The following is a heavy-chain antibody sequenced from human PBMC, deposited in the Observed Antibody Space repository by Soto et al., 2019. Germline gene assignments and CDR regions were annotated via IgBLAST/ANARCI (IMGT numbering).Heavy chain of an antibody. J-gene: IGHJ6*02. CDR3: AKGKYRNSSCAMDF. Sequence: GGSLRLSCAASGFTFSTYAMSWVRQAPGKGLEWVSAISGGGGSADYADSVKGRFTISRDNSKNTLYLQMNSLRAEDTALYYFAKGKYRNSSCAMDFWCQGTTVNVAS. CDR2: ISGGGGSA. D-gene: IGHD6-6*01. CDR1: GFTFSTYA. V-gene: IGHV3-23*01.